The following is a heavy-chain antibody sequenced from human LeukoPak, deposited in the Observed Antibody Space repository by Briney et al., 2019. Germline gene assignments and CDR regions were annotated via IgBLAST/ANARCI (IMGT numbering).Heavy chain of an antibody. J-gene: IGHJ4*02. Sequence: PGGSLRLSCAASGFTFGSYGMHWVRQVPGKGPVWVSHIKTDGSSANYADSVKGRFTVSRDNAKNTMYLQMNSLRAEDTAVYYCARVGRILTGYYSIDYWGQGTLVTVSS. CDR2: IKTDGSSA. V-gene: IGHV3-74*01. CDR1: GFTFGSYG. D-gene: IGHD3-9*01. CDR3: ARVGRILTGYYSIDY.